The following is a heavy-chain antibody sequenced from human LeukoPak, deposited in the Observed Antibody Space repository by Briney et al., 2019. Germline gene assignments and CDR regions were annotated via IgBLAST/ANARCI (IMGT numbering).Heavy chain of an antibody. CDR1: GGSFSGYY. Sequence: SETLSLTCAVYGGSFSGYYWSWIRQPPGKGLEWIGEINHSGSTNYNPSLKSRVTISVDTSKNQFSLKLSSVTAADTAVYYCARMGVKGDIVVVPAAIAFGAFDIWGQGTMVTVSS. V-gene: IGHV4-34*01. CDR2: INHSGST. J-gene: IGHJ3*02. CDR3: ARMGVKGDIVVVPAAIAFGAFDI. D-gene: IGHD2-2*02.